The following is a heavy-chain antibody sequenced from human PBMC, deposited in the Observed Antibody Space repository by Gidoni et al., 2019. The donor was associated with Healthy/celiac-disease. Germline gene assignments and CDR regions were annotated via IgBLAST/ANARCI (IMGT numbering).Heavy chain of an antibody. D-gene: IGHD3-3*01. J-gene: IGHJ4*02. V-gene: IGHV3-21*01. CDR3: ARDAHYDFWSGYSYYFDY. CDR1: GFTFSSYS. CDR2: ISSSSSYI. Sequence: EVQLVESGGGLVKPGGSLRLSCAASGFTFSSYSMNWVRQAPGKGLEWVSSISSSSSYIYYADSVKGRFTISRDNAKNSLYLQMNSLRAEDTAVYYCARDAHYDFWSGYSYYFDYWGQGTLVTVSS.